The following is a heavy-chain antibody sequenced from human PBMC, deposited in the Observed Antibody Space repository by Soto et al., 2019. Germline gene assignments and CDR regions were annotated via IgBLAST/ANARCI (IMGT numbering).Heavy chain of an antibody. CDR1: GFTFSSNA. CDR2: ISGSGGST. CDR3: AKDDSGDSSSSPY. Sequence: EVQLLESGGGLVQPGGSLSLSWAASGFTFSSNAISWVPRAPGKGLEWVSAISGSGGSTYYADSVKGRFTISRDNSKNTLYLQMNSLRAEDTAVYYCAKDDSGDSSSSPYWGQGTLVTVSS. D-gene: IGHD6-6*01. V-gene: IGHV3-23*01. J-gene: IGHJ4*02.